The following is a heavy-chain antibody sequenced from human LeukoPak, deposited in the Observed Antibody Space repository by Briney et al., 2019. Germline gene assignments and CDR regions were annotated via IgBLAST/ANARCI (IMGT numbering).Heavy chain of an antibody. Sequence: SETLSVTCTVSGGSISSDCWSWIRQPPGKGLEWIGYIYYSGSTNYNPSLKSRVTISVDTSKNQFSLKLSSVTAADTAVYYCARGSAVLRYFDWLPGFYYYYGMDVWGQGTTVTVSS. V-gene: IGHV4-59*01. CDR3: ARGSAVLRYFDWLPGFYYYYGMDV. CDR2: IYYSGST. J-gene: IGHJ6*02. CDR1: GGSISSDC. D-gene: IGHD3-9*01.